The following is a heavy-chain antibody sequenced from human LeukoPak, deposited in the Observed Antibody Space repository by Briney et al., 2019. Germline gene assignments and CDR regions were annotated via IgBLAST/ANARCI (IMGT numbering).Heavy chain of an antibody. J-gene: IGHJ6*03. D-gene: IGHD2-2*01. CDR3: ARNIVVVPAAIDDYYYYMDV. CDR1: GESFSGYY. V-gene: IGHV4-59*01. CDR2: IYYSGST. Sequence: SETLSLTCAVYGESFSGYYWSWIRQPPGKGLEWIGYIYYSGSTNYNPSLKSRVTISVDTSKNQFSLKLSSVTAADTAVYYCARNIVVVPAAIDDYYYYMDVWGKGTTVTVSS.